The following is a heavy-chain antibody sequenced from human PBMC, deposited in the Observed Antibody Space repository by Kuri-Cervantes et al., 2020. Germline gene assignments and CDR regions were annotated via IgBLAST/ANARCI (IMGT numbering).Heavy chain of an antibody. Sequence: GGSLRLSCAASGFTFSNAWMSWVRQAPGKGLEWVGRIKSKTDGGTTDYAAPVKGRFTISRDDSKNTLYLQMNSLKTEDTAVYYCTTRPRDYYDSSGYYRNFDYWGRGTLVTVSS. J-gene: IGHJ4*02. CDR3: TTRPRDYYDSSGYYRNFDY. CDR2: IKSKTDGGTT. CDR1: GFTFSNAW. V-gene: IGHV3-15*01. D-gene: IGHD3-22*01.